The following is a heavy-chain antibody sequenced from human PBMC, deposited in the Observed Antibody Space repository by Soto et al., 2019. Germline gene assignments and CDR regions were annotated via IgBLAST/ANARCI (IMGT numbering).Heavy chain of an antibody. Sequence: EVQLVESGGGLIQPGGSLRLSCAASGFTFRSNDMKWVRQAPEKGLEWVSLIYSGGSTYYADSVKGRFTISRDNSKNTLYLQMSSLRAEDTAVYYCATRPLLPGAPWGQGTMVTVSS. V-gene: IGHV3-53*01. CDR2: IYSGGST. CDR1: GFTFRSND. D-gene: IGHD3-22*01. CDR3: ATRPLLPGAP. J-gene: IGHJ3*01.